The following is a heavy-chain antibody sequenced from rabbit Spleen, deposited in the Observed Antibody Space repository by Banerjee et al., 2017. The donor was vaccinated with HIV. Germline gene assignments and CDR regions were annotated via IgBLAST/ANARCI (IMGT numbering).Heavy chain of an antibody. CDR3: ASDPYAGSSNYREFNL. CDR2: IDVSKSGRT. Sequence: QEQLEESGGDLVKPGASLTLTCKGSGLDFSSNYWICWVRQAPGKGLEWIACIDVSKSGRTYYVSWAKGRFTISKTSSTTVTLQMTSLTVADTATYFCASDPYAGSSNYREFNLWGPGTLVTVS. V-gene: IGHV1S45*01. CDR1: GLDFSSNYW. J-gene: IGHJ4*01. D-gene: IGHD8-1*01.